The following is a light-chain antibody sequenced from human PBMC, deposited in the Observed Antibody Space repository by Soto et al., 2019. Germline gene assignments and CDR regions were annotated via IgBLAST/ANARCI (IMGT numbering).Light chain of an antibody. CDR2: DAS. Sequence: EIVLTQSPGTLSLSPGERATLSCRASQSVSSSYLAWYQQKPGQAPRLLIYDASSRATGIPDRFSGSGSGTDFTLTISSLEPEDFAVYSCQQCGNAPRTFGGGTKVDIK. V-gene: IGKV3D-20*02. CDR3: QQCGNAPRT. CDR1: QSVSSSY. J-gene: IGKJ4*01.